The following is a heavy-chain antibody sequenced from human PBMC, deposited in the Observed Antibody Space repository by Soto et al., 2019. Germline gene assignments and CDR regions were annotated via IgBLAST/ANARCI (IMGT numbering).Heavy chain of an antibody. Sequence: ALRLSCAASGFIFSNYVLHWVRQAPGKGLEWVAVISYDGNSKHYADSVKGRFTISRDNSKSTLYVQMNSLRAEDTAVYYCARVIRRHITMILPAPYWGQGTLVTVSS. D-gene: IGHD3-22*01. CDR3: ARVIRRHITMILPAPY. V-gene: IGHV3-30-3*01. CDR2: ISYDGNSK. J-gene: IGHJ4*02. CDR1: GFIFSNYV.